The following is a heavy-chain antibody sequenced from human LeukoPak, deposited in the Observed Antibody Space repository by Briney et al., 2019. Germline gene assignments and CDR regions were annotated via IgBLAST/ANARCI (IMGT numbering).Heavy chain of an antibody. J-gene: IGHJ3*02. CDR2: IYYSGST. CDR3: ARERKDRDIVVVPAAYDAFDI. CDR1: GGSISRSSYY. V-gene: IGHV4-39*07. Sequence: SETLSLTCTVSGGSISRSSYYWGWIRQPPGKGLEWIGSIYYSGSTNYNPSLKSRVTISVDKSKNQFSLKLSSVTAADTAVYYCARERKDRDIVVVPAAYDAFDIWGQGTMVTVSS. D-gene: IGHD2-2*01.